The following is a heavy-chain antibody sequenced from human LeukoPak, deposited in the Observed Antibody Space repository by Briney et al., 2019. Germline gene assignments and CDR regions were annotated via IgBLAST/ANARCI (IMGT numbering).Heavy chain of an antibody. CDR3: ARDTYMVRGVIIFHLLDY. J-gene: IGHJ4*02. CDR1: GYTFTSYC. CDR2: ISAYNGNT. D-gene: IGHD3-10*01. Sequence: ASVKVSCKASGYTFTSYCISWVRQAPGQGLEWMGWISAYNGNTNYAQKLQGRVTMTTDTSTGTAYMELRRLRSDDTAVYYCARDTYMVRGVIIFHLLDYWGQGNLVTVSS. V-gene: IGHV1-18*01.